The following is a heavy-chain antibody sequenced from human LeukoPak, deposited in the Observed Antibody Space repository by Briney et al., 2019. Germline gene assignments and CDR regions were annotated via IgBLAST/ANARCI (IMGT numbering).Heavy chain of an antibody. V-gene: IGHV3-21*01. J-gene: IGHJ4*02. D-gene: IGHD4-17*01. CDR3: AREVYGVYYFDY. CDR1: GFTFSTYT. Sequence: PGGSLRLSCAASGFTFSTYTMNWVRQAPGKGLEWVSSISSGSSFMSYADSVKGRFTISRDNAKNSLYLQMNSLRAEDTAVYYCAREVYGVYYFDYWGQGTLVTVSS. CDR2: ISSGSSFM.